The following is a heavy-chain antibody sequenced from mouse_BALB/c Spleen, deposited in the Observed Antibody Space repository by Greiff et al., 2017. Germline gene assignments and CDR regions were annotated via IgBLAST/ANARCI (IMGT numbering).Heavy chain of an antibody. J-gene: IGHJ3*01. Sequence: EVKLVESGGGLVQPGGSRKLSCAASGFTFSSFGMHWVRQAPEKGLEWVAYISSGSSTIYYADTVKGRFTISRDNPKNTLFLQMTSLRSEDTAMYYCARDTPYRYDVGWFAYWGLGTLVTVSA. V-gene: IGHV5-17*02. CDR2: ISSGSSTI. CDR1: GFTFSSFG. D-gene: IGHD2-14*01. CDR3: ARDTPYRYDVGWFAY.